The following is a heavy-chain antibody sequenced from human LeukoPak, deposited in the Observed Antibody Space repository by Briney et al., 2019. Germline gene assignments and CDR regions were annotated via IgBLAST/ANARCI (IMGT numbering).Heavy chain of an antibody. D-gene: IGHD3-22*01. CDR1: GFTFSTYG. CDR3: ARGPYYYDSSGYYYLDY. V-gene: IGHV3-30*02. CDR2: IRYDGSDK. Sequence: GSLRLSCSASGFTFSTYGMHWVGQAPGKGLEGVAFIRYDGSDKYYADSVKGRFTVSRDNSNNTLYLQMNSLRPEDTAVYYCARGPYYYDSSGYYYLDYWGQGTLVTVSS. J-gene: IGHJ4*02.